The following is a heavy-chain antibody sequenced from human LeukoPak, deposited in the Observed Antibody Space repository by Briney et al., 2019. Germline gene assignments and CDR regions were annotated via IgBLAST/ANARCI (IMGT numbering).Heavy chain of an antibody. CDR3: ARGPPHYDFWSGYSYCDY. V-gene: IGHV4-34*01. Sequence: SETLSLTCAVYGGSFSGYYWSWIRQPPGKGLEWIGEINHSGSTNYNPSLKSRVTISVDTSKNQFSLRLSSVTAADTAVYYCARGPPHYDFWSGYSYCDYWGQGTLVTVSS. CDR2: INHSGST. D-gene: IGHD3-3*01. J-gene: IGHJ4*02. CDR1: GGSFSGYY.